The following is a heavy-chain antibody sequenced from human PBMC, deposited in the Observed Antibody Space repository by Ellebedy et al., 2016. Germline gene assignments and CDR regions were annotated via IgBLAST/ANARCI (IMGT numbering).Heavy chain of an antibody. CDR1: GFTVSTNY. V-gene: IGHV3-53*05. CDR2: IFSDGNT. J-gene: IGHJ4*02. CDR3: ARGTIASGLSCLDC. D-gene: IGHD1-1*01. Sequence: GGSLRLSCAASGFTVSTNYMKWVRQAPGKGLEWVSAIFSDGNTYYADSVKGRFTISRDNSKNTLYLQMNSLRAEDTALYYCARGTIASGLSCLDCWGQGTLVTLSS.